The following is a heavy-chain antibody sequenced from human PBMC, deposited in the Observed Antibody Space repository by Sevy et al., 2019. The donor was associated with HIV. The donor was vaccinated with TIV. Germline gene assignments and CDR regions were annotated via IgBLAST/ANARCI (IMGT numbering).Heavy chain of an antibody. CDR1: GYTFTRYG. J-gene: IGHJ6*02. CDR2: ISGKSGDT. Sequence: ASVKVSCKASGYTFTRYGISWVRQAPGQGLEWMGWISGKSGDTKYAQRPKGRVTMTTDTSTNTAYMELRSLRSDDTAMYYCARDRNNYDSSGYPKGVDVWGQGTTVTVSS. V-gene: IGHV1-18*01. CDR3: ARDRNNYDSSGYPKGVDV. D-gene: IGHD3-22*01.